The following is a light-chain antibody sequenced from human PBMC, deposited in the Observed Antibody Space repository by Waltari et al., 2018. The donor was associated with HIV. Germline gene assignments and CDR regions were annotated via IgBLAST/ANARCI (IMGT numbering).Light chain of an antibody. V-gene: IGLV1-51*01. CDR2: DNK. CDR1: SSNIGKNY. Sequence: QSVLTQPPSVSAAPGQKVTISCSGSSSNIGKNYVSWYQQFPETAPKLLIYDNKKRPSGIPDRFSGSKSGTSATLGISGLQTGDEADYYCGTWDDSLSVVWVFGGGTKLTVL. CDR3: GTWDDSLSVVWV. J-gene: IGLJ3*02.